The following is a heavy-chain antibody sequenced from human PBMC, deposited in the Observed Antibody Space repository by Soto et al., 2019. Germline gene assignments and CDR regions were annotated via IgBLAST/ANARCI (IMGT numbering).Heavy chain of an antibody. CDR3: ARTLRKELPFSVYYGMDV. CDR2: ISAYNGNT. J-gene: IGHJ6*02. CDR1: GYTFTNFG. V-gene: IGHV1-18*01. D-gene: IGHD1-7*01. Sequence: ASVKVSCKASGYTFTNFGISWVRQAPGQGLEWMGWISAYNGNTNYAQKLQGRVTITRDTSASTAYMELSRLRSEDTAVYYCARTLRKELPFSVYYGMDVWGQGTTVTVSS.